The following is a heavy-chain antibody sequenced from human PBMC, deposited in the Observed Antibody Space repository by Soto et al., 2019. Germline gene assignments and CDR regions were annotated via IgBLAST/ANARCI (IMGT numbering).Heavy chain of an antibody. CDR2: ISGSGGST. J-gene: IGHJ5*02. D-gene: IGHD5-18*01. CDR3: AKPHSRYRGRQKWFDP. Sequence: PGGSLRLSCAASGFTFSSYAMSWVRQAPGKGLEWVSAISGSGGSTYYADSVKGRFTISRDNSKNTLYLQMNSLRAEDTAVYYCAKPHSRYRGRQKWFDPWGQGTLVTVSS. V-gene: IGHV3-23*01. CDR1: GFTFSSYA.